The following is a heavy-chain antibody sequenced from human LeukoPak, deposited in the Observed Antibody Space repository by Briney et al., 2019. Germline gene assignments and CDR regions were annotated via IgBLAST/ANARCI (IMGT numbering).Heavy chain of an antibody. D-gene: IGHD3-16*02. Sequence: LSLTCAVYGGSFSGYYWSWIRQPPGKGLEWVAVISYDGSNKYYADSVKGRFTISRDNSKNTLYLQMNSLRAEDTAVYYCARSGTFDDDYVWGSYRFYDYWGQGTLVTVSS. V-gene: IGHV3-30-3*01. CDR2: ISYDGSNK. CDR1: GGSFSGYY. J-gene: IGHJ4*02. CDR3: ARSGTFDDDYVWGSYRFYDY.